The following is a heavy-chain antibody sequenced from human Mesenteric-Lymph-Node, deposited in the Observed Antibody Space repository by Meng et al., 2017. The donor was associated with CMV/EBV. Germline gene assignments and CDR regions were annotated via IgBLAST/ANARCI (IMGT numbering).Heavy chain of an antibody. CDR3: AKDIRTISAFDI. D-gene: IGHD1/OR15-1a*01. CDR1: GFNFSSFA. Sequence: GESLKISCEASGFNFSSFAMHWVRQTPGKGLEWVAVISYDGNKKQYTDSVKGRFTISRDNSKNTLYLQMNSLRAEDTAVYYCAKDIRTISAFDIWGQGTMVTVSS. J-gene: IGHJ3*02. CDR2: ISYDGNKK. V-gene: IGHV3-30-3*01.